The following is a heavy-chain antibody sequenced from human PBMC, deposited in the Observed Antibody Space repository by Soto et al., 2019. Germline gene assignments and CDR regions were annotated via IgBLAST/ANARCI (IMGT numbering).Heavy chain of an antibody. CDR2: IKSKTDGGTT. D-gene: IGHD5-12*01. CDR1: GFTFSNAW. J-gene: IGHJ4*02. V-gene: IGHV3-15*07. Sequence: EVQLVGSGGGLVKPGGSLRLSCAASGFTFSNAWMNWVRQAPGKGLEWVGRIKSKTDGGTTDYAAPVKGRFTISRDDSKNTLYLQMNSLKTEDTAVYYCTTDTLVEMATLTWGHWGQGTLVTVSS. CDR3: TTDTLVEMATLTWGH.